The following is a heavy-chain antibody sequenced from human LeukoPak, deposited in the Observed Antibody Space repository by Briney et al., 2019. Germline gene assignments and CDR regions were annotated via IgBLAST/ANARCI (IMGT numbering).Heavy chain of an antibody. CDR2: INPSGGST. J-gene: IGHJ1*01. CDR1: GYTFTSYY. Sequence: ASVKVSCKASGYTFTSYYMHWVRQAPGQGLEWMGIINPSGGSTSYAQKFQGRVTMTRDKSTSTVYMELSSLRSEDTAVYYCAKDDDWGRYKHWGQGTLVTVSS. V-gene: IGHV1-46*01. D-gene: IGHD3-16*01. CDR3: AKDDDWGRYKH.